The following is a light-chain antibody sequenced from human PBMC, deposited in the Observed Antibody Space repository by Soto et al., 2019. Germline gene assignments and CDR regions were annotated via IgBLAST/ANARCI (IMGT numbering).Light chain of an antibody. CDR2: GVS. CDR3: QQYGSSPRT. Sequence: EIVLTQSPGTLSLSPGERATLSCRASQSVSSSYLAWYQQKPGQAPRLLIYGVSSRATGFPDRFSGSGSGTDFTLTISRLEPEDFAVYYCQQYGSSPRTFGQGTKGDIK. CDR1: QSVSSSY. J-gene: IGKJ1*01. V-gene: IGKV3-20*01.